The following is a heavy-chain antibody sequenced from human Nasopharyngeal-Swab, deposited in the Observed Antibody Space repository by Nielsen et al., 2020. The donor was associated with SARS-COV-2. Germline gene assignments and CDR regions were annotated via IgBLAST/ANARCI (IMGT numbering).Heavy chain of an antibody. Sequence: SETLSLTCTVSGVSITSQYWSWIRQPPGKGLEWIGYISHNSGTSYNPSLKSRVTMFMDTSKNQFSLRLRSVTAADTAVYYCARTPAGMFRYWYFDLWGRGTQVAVSS. J-gene: IGHJ2*01. D-gene: IGHD3-10*02. CDR3: ARTPAGMFRYWYFDL. CDR2: ISHNSGT. V-gene: IGHV4-59*11. CDR1: GVSITSQY.